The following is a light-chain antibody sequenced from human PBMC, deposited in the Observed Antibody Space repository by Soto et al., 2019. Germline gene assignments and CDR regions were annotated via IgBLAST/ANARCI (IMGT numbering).Light chain of an antibody. CDR1: QSVLYTSKKKNY. V-gene: IGKV4-1*01. J-gene: IGKJ1*01. Sequence: DIVLTQSPDYLAVSLGGRATINCKSSQSVLYTSKKKNYLAWYQQKPGQPPKVLIYWASTRESGVPDRFSGSGSGTDLTLTISSLQAEDVALYSRQQYYTIPWTLGQGTRVEIK. CDR2: WAS. CDR3: QQYYTIPWT.